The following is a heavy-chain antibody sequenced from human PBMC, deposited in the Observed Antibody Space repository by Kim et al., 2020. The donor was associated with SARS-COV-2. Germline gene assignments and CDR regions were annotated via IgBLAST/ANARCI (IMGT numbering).Heavy chain of an antibody. V-gene: IGHV4-38-2*02. CDR1: GVFLINGFY. Sequence: SETLSLTCTVSGVFLINGFYWGWIRQSPGKGLEWIGCLCASGSSYYAPSLKNRLTLSVDTSRSHFSLRLASVTAADTAVYYCARVHRSGASYNDFDDSG. D-gene: IGHD2-8*02. CDR2: LCASGSS. CDR3: ARVHRSGASYNDFDD. J-gene: IGHJ4*01.